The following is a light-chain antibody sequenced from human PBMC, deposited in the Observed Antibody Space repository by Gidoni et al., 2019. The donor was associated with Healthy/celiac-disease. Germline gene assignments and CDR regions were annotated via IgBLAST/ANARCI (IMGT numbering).Light chain of an antibody. Sequence: QLVLTQSPSASASLGASVKPTCTLSSGHSSYAIAWHPQQPEKGPRYLMKLNSDGSHSKGDGIPDRFSGSSSGAERYLTISSLQSEDEADYYCQTWGTGILYWVFGGGTKLTVL. CDR3: QTWGTGILYWV. V-gene: IGLV4-69*01. CDR1: SGHSSYA. J-gene: IGLJ3*02. CDR2: LNSDGSH.